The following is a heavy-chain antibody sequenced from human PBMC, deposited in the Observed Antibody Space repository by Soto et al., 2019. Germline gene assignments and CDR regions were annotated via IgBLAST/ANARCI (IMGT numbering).Heavy chain of an antibody. CDR2: ISAYNGNT. Sequence: GASVKVSCKASGYTFTSYGISWVRQAPGQGLEWMGWISAYNGNTNYAQKLQGRVTMTTDTSTSTAYMELRSLRSDDTAVYYCARDLLRYYDFWSGPQLHGMDVWGQGTTVTVS. CDR1: GYTFTSYG. V-gene: IGHV1-18*04. D-gene: IGHD3-3*01. J-gene: IGHJ6*02. CDR3: ARDLLRYYDFWSGPQLHGMDV.